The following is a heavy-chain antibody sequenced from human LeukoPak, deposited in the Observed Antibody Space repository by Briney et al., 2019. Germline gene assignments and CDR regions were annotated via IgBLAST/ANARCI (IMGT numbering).Heavy chain of an antibody. J-gene: IGHJ4*02. CDR1: GFTFSSYS. CDR3: ARTGAEGYYFDY. V-gene: IGHV3-21*01. Sequence: GGSLRLSCAASGFTFSSYSMNGVRQAPGKGLEWVSSISSSSSYIYYADSVKGRFTISRDNAKNSLYLQMNSLRAEDTAVYYCARTGAEGYYFDYWGQGTLVTVSS. CDR2: ISSSSSYI. D-gene: IGHD7-27*01.